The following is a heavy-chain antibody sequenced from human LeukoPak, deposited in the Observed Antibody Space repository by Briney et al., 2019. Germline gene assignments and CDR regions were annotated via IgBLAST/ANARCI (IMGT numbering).Heavy chain of an antibody. J-gene: IGHJ6*02. D-gene: IGHD4-17*01. CDR1: GGTFSSYA. CDR3: ASNGAPPDYYYYGMDV. CDR2: IIPIFGTA. Sequence: GASVKDSCKASGGTFSSYAISWVRQAPGQGLEWMGGIIPIFGTANYAQKFQGRVTITADESTSTAYMELSSLRSEDTAVYYCASNGAPPDYYYYGMDVWGQGTTVTVSS. V-gene: IGHV1-69*13.